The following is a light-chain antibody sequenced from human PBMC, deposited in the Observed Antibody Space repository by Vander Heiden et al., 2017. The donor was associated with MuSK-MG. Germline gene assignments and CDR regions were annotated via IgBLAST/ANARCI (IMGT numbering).Light chain of an antibody. Sequence: DIQITQSPSSLSASVGDRVTITCQASQDISNYLNWYQQKPGKAPKLLIYDASNLETGVPSRFSGSGYGTDFTFTISSLQPEDIATYYCQQDDNLPKVTFGHGTKVDIK. CDR1: QDISNY. V-gene: IGKV1-33*01. CDR2: DAS. J-gene: IGKJ3*01. CDR3: QQDDNLPKVT.